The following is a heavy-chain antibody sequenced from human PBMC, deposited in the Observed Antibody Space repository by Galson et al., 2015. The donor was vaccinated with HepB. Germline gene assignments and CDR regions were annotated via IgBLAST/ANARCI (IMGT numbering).Heavy chain of an antibody. CDR3: ARDWGYSSGWYMGTFDY. Sequence: SLRLSCAASGFTFSNSDMNWVHQAPGKGLEWVSGVSWSGSRTHYADSVKGRFIISRDNSRNTLYLQTNSLRAEDTAVYYCARDWGYSSGWYMGTFDYWGQGTLVTVSS. CDR1: GFTFSNSD. J-gene: IGHJ4*02. D-gene: IGHD6-19*01. CDR2: VSWSGSRT. V-gene: IGHV3-35*01.